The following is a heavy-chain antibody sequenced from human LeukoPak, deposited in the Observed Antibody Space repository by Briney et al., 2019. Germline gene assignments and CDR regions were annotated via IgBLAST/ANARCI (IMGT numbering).Heavy chain of an antibody. CDR3: AKQISSGYYYDLDY. CDR1: GFTFSSYG. D-gene: IGHD3-22*01. V-gene: IGHV3-33*06. J-gene: IGHJ4*02. Sequence: PRGSPRLSCAASGFTFSSYGMHWVRQAPGKGLEWVAVIWYDGSNKYYADSVKGRFTISRDNSKNTLYLQMNSLRAEDTAVYYCAKQISSGYYYDLDYWGQGTLVTVSS. CDR2: IWYDGSNK.